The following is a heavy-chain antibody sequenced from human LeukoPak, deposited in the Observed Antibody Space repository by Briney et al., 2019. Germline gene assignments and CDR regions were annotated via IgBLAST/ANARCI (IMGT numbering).Heavy chain of an antibody. Sequence: PGGSLRLSCAASGFTFSSYGMHWVRQAPGKGLEWVAVISYDGSNKYYADSVKGQFTISRDNSKNTLYLQMNSLRAEDTAVYYCAKGYYQPIDYYYYGMDVWGQGTTVTVSS. D-gene: IGHD3-22*01. CDR3: AKGYYQPIDYYYYGMDV. V-gene: IGHV3-30*18. J-gene: IGHJ6*02. CDR2: ISYDGSNK. CDR1: GFTFSSYG.